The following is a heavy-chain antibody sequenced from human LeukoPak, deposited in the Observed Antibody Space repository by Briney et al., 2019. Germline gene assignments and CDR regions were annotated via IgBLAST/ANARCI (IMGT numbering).Heavy chain of an antibody. Sequence: SETLSLTCAVYGGSFSGYYWRWIRQPPGKGLEWVWEINHSGSTNYNPSLKSRVTISVDTSKNQFSLKLSSVTAADTAVYYCARHRRTAPGAAFDIWGQGTMVTVSS. CDR2: INHSGST. D-gene: IGHD1-26*01. CDR1: GGSFSGYY. V-gene: IGHV4-34*01. CDR3: ARHRRTAPGAAFDI. J-gene: IGHJ3*02.